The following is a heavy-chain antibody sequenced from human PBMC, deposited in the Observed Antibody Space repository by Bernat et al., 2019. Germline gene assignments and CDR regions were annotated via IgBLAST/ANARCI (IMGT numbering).Heavy chain of an antibody. CDR1: GFTFSSYA. CDR3: ARITRTGNYGRGYFDY. J-gene: IGHJ4*02. D-gene: IGHD1-7*01. Sequence: EVQLLESGGGLVQPGGSLRLSCAASGFTFSSYAMSWVRQAPGKGLEWVSAISGSGGSTYYADSVKGRFTISRDNSKNTLYLQMNSLRAEDTAVYYCARITRTGNYGRGYFDYWGQGTPVTVSS. CDR2: ISGSGGST. V-gene: IGHV3-23*01.